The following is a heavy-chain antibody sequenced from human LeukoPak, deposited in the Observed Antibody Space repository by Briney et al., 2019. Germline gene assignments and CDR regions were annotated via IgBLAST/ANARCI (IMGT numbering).Heavy chain of an antibody. V-gene: IGHV4-4*09. CDR3: ARHGGGHYYDSSGEGLAFDI. Sequence: PSETLSLTCTVSGGSISSYYWSWIRQPPGKGLEWIGYIYTSGSTNYNPSLKSRVTISVDTSKNQFSLKLSSVTAADTAVYYCARHGGGHYYDSSGEGLAFDIWGQGTMVTVSS. CDR2: IYTSGST. D-gene: IGHD3-22*01. J-gene: IGHJ3*02. CDR1: GGSISSYY.